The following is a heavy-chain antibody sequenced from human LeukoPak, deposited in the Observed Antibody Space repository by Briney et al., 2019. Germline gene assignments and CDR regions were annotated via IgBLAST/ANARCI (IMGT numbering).Heavy chain of an antibody. D-gene: IGHD4-23*01. CDR1: GGSFSVYY. CDR2: ISHSGST. J-gene: IGHJ4*02. V-gene: IGHV4-34*01. Sequence: KPSETLSLTCAVYGGSFSVYYGSWIRQPPGKGLEWIGEISHSGSTNYNPSLKSRVTISVDTSKNQFSLKLSSVTAADTAVYYCARTYGGNLYYFDYWGQGTLVTVSS. CDR3: ARTYGGNLYYFDY.